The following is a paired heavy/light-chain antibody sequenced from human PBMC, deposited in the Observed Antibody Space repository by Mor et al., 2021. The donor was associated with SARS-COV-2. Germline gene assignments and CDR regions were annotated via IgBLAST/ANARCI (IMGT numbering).Light chain of an antibody. CDR3: SSHTSSSTVI. CDR2: DVS. J-gene: IGLJ2*01. V-gene: IGLV2-14*03. Sequence: QSALTQPASVSGSPGQSITISCTGTSSDVGGYNYVSWYQQHPGKAPKLMIHDVSNRPSGVSNRFSGSKSGNTASLTISGLQAEDEADYYCSSHTSSSTVIFGGGTKLTVL. CDR1: SSDVGGYNY.
Heavy chain of an antibody. J-gene: IGHJ6*02. Sequence: EVQLVESGGGLVKPGGSLRLSCAASGFTFNSYNMNWVRQAPGKGLEWVSSISGSSSYIYYADSVKGRFTISRDNAKNSLYLQMNSLRAEDTAVYYCARPGACSSTSCYYYYYNGMDVWGQGTTVTVSS. CDR1: GFTFNSYN. V-gene: IGHV3-21*02. CDR2: ISGSSSYI. D-gene: IGHD2-2*01. CDR3: ARPGACSSTSCYYYYYNGMDV.